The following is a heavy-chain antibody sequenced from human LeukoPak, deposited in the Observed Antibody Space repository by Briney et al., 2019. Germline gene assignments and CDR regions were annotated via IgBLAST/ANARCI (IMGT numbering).Heavy chain of an antibody. Sequence: GGSLRLSCAASGFTFSSYEMNWVRQAPGKGLEWVSYISNSGSTQCYADSVKGRFTISRDNAKNSVYLQLNSLRAEDTALYYCAAVIDYWGRGTLVTVSS. CDR1: GFTFSSYE. J-gene: IGHJ4*02. V-gene: IGHV3-48*03. CDR2: ISNSGSTQ. CDR3: AAVIDY.